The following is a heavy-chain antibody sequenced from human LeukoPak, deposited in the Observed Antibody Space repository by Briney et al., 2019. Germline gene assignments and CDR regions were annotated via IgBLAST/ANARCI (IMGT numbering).Heavy chain of an antibody. CDR3: GRLAAVGGRVDP. V-gene: IGHV4-59*08. D-gene: IGHD6-13*01. J-gene: IGHJ5*02. CDR1: GGSMNSYY. CDR2: IHYSGST. Sequence: SETLSLTCTVSGGSMNSYYCNWIRQPPGKGLEWIGYIHYSGSTNYNPSLKSRVTISVGTTNNHFSLKQNSVTAADTAVYYCGRLAAVGGRVDPWGQGTLVTVSS.